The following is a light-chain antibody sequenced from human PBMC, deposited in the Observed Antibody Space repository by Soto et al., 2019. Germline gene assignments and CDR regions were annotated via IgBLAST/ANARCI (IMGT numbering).Light chain of an antibody. CDR3: QQRSNWPIT. CDR2: DVS. J-gene: IGKJ5*01. V-gene: IGKV3-11*01. CDR1: QSVSSY. Sequence: EIVLTQSPGTLSLSPGERATLSCRASQSVSSYLAWYQQKPGQAPRLLMYDVSNRATGIPAMFSGSGSGTDFTLTISSLEPEDFAVYYCQQRSNWPITFGQGTRLEIK.